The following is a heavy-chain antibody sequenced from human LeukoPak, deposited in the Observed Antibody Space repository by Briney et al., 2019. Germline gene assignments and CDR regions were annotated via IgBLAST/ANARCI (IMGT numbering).Heavy chain of an antibody. CDR3: ARDGGYCSSTSCSSPRGWFDP. CDR2: ISSSSTI. J-gene: IGHJ5*02. CDR1: GFTFSSYS. D-gene: IGHD2-2*01. Sequence: GGSLRLSCAASGFTFSSYSMNWVRQAPGKGLEWVSYISSSSTIYYADSVKGRFTISRDNAKNSLYLQMNSLRAEDTAVYYCARDGGYCSSTSCSSPRGWFDPWSQGTLVTVSS. V-gene: IGHV3-48*04.